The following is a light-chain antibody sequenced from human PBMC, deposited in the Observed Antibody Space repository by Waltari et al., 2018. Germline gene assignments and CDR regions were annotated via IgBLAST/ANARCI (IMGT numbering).Light chain of an antibody. Sequence: QTVVTQEPSFSVSPGGTVTLTCGLSSGSVSTTYYPSWYQQTPGQAPRTLIYSTTSRCSGVPDRVAGSILENKAGRTIAGAQADDESDYYCRLYMGSGITVFGTGTSVTVL. CDR2: STT. CDR3: RLYMGSGITV. V-gene: IGLV8-61*01. CDR1: SGSVSTTYY. J-gene: IGLJ1*01.